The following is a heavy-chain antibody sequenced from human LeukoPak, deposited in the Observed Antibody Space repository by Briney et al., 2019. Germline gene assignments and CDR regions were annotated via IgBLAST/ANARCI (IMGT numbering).Heavy chain of an antibody. CDR1: GGSFSGYY. Sequence: ASETLSLTCAVYGGSFSGYYWSWIRQPPGKGLEWIGEINHSGSTNYNPSLKSRVTISVDTSKNQFSLKLSSVTAADTAVYYCARHLVPYYDSSGYYDYYGMDVWGQGTTVTVSS. V-gene: IGHV4-34*01. CDR2: INHSGST. D-gene: IGHD3-22*01. J-gene: IGHJ6*02. CDR3: ARHLVPYYDSSGYYDYYGMDV.